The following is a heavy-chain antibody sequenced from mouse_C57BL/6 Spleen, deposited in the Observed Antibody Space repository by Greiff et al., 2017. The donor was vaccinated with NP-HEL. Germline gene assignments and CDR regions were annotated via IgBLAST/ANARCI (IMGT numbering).Heavy chain of an antibody. CDR3: TRDYSNYFDV. CDR1: GYTFTDYE. V-gene: IGHV1-15*01. CDR2: IDPETGGT. J-gene: IGHJ1*03. Sequence: VKLMESGAELVRPGASVTLSCKASGYTFTDYEMHWVKQTPVHGLEWIGAIDPETGGTAYNQKFKGKAILTADKSSSTAYMELRSLTSEDSAVYYCTRDYSNYFDVWGTGTTVTVSS. D-gene: IGHD2-5*01.